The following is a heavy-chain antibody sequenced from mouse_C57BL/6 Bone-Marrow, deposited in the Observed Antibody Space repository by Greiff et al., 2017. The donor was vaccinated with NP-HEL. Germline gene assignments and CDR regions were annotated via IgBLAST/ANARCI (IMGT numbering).Heavy chain of an antibody. CDR1: GYTFTSYW. Sequence: QVQLQQPGAELVKPGASVKMSCKASGYTFTSYWITWVKQRPGQGLEWIGDIYPGSGSTNYNEKFKSKATLTVDTSSSTAYMQLSSLTSEDSAVYYCAKGYWDGSSLYAMDYWGQGTSVTVSS. V-gene: IGHV1-55*01. J-gene: IGHJ4*01. D-gene: IGHD1-1*01. CDR3: AKGYWDGSSLYAMDY. CDR2: IYPGSGST.